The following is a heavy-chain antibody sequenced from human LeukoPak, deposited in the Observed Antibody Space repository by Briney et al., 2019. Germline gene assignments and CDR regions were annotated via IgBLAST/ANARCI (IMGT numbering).Heavy chain of an antibody. V-gene: IGHV3-23*01. CDR1: GFTFSNYA. CDR3: ANTNDRDGDFYCDS. J-gene: IGHJ4*02. Sequence: GGSLRLSCAASGFTFSNYALSWVRQAPGKGLEWVSTISASGGATYYADSVKGRFTISRDNSSNTLYLQMNSLRDEDTAVYYCANTNDRDGDFYCDSWGQGTLVTVSA. CDR2: ISASGGAT. D-gene: IGHD1-1*01.